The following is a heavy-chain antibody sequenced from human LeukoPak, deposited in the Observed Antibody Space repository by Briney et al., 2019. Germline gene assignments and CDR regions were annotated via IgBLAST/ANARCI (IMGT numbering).Heavy chain of an antibody. CDR3: TTSFVDTAMVTIGFVY. CDR2: MKSKTDGGTT. V-gene: IGHV3-15*01. Sequence: GWALRVSCAASGFAFINAWMSWVRQAPGRGLEWVGRMKSKTDGGTTDYAARVKGRFTISRDDSKNTLYLQMNSLKTEDTAVYSCTTSFVDTAMVTIGFVYWGQGTLVTVSS. D-gene: IGHD5-18*01. CDR1: GFAFINAW. J-gene: IGHJ4*02.